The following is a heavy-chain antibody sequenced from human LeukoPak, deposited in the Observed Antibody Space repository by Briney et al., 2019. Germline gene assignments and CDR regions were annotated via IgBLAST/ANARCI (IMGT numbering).Heavy chain of an antibody. CDR3: ARVGYDGSGWYPNLDL. V-gene: IGHV1-2*02. J-gene: IGHJ5*02. Sequence: ASVKVSCKASGYTFTGYYMHWVRQAPGQGLEWMGWINPNSGGTNYAQKFQGRVTMTRDTSINTAYMDLSRLRSDDTAVYYCARVGYDGSGWYPNLDLWGQGTLVTVSS. CDR1: GYTFTGYY. D-gene: IGHD6-19*01. CDR2: INPNSGGT.